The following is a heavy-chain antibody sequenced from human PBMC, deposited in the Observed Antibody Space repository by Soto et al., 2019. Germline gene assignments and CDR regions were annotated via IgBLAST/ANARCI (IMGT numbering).Heavy chain of an antibody. CDR1: AGTFSRYA. J-gene: IGHJ2*01. CDR2: ITPMFGTA. Sequence: QVQLVQSGAEVKKYGSSVKVSCKASAGTFSRYAISWVRQAPGQGLEWMGGITPMFGTANYAQRFQGRVTITXXEXTXXAYIQLSSLRSDDTAVYYCAQTLGLAVAGPGRFDLWGRGTLVTVSS. D-gene: IGHD6-19*01. CDR3: AQTLGLAVAGPGRFDL. V-gene: IGHV1-69*05.